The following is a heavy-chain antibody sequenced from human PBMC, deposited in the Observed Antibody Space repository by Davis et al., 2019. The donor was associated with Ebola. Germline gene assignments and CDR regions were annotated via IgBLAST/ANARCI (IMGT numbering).Heavy chain of an antibody. CDR3: GLYSGSSNWFDP. Sequence: GESLKISCAASGFTFSGSAMHWVRQASGKGLEWVGRIKNKADGETTDYAAPVKGRFTISRDDSKTTLFMQMNSLKTDDTAVYYCGLYSGSSNWFDPWGQGTLVTVSS. D-gene: IGHD1-26*01. CDR2: IKNKADGETT. CDR1: GFTFSGSA. J-gene: IGHJ5*02. V-gene: IGHV3-15*07.